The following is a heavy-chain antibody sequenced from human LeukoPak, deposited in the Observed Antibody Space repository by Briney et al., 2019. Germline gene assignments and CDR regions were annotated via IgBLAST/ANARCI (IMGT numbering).Heavy chain of an antibody. V-gene: IGHV1-24*01. Sequence: GASVKVSCKVSGYTLTELSMHWVRQAPGKGLEWMGGFDPEDGETIYAQKFQGRVTMTEDTSTDTAYMELSSLRSEDTAVYYCATVRYYYDSSGYYYWGQGTLDTVSS. D-gene: IGHD3-22*01. CDR1: GYTLTELS. J-gene: IGHJ4*02. CDR2: FDPEDGET. CDR3: ATVRYYYDSSGYYY.